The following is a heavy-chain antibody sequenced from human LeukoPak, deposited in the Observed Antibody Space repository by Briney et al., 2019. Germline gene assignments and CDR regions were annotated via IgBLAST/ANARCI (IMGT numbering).Heavy chain of an antibody. V-gene: IGHV4-59*08. D-gene: IGHD6-13*01. CDR2: IYYSGST. CDR3: ARAEMSSSWYPGGWFDP. Sequence: SETLSLTCTVSGGSISSYYWSWIRQPPGKGLEWIGYIYYSGSTNYNPSLKSRVTISVDTSKNQFSLKLSSVTAADTAVYYCARAEMSSSWYPGGWFDPWGQGTLVTVSA. J-gene: IGHJ5*02. CDR1: GGSISSYY.